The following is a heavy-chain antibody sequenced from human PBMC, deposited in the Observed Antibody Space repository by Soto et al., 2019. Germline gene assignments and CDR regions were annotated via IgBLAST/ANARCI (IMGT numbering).Heavy chain of an antibody. CDR3: ASLGYCSGGSCYPDGY. J-gene: IGHJ4*02. V-gene: IGHV4-4*02. D-gene: IGHD2-15*01. CDR2: IYHSGST. CDR1: GGSISSSNW. Sequence: SETLSLTCAVSGGSISSSNWWSWVRQPPGKGLEWIGEIYHSGSTNYNPSLKSRVTISVDKSKNQFSLKLSSVTAADTAVYYCASLGYCSGGSCYPDGYWGQGTLVTVSS.